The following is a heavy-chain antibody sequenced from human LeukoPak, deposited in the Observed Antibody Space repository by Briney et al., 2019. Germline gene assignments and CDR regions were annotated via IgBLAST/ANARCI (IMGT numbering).Heavy chain of an antibody. D-gene: IGHD3-22*01. V-gene: IGHV5-51*01. CDR1: GYSFTSYW. Sequence: GEPLKISCKGSGYSFTSYWIGWVRQMPGKGLEWMGIIYPGDSDTRYSPSFQGQVTISADKSISTAYLQWSSLKASDTAMYYCARPRSYYDSSPNWFDPWGQGTLVTVSS. J-gene: IGHJ5*02. CDR2: IYPGDSDT. CDR3: ARPRSYYDSSPNWFDP.